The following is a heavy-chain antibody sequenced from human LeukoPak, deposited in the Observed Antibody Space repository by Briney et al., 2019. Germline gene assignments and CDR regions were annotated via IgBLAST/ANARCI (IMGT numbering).Heavy chain of an antibody. V-gene: IGHV3-30*02. CDR3: AKIGGNCSGGSCYLIWYFDL. J-gene: IGHJ2*01. CDR1: GFTFSSYG. Sequence: GGSLRLSCAASGFTFSSYGMHWVRQAPGKGLEWVAFIRYDGSNKYYADSVKGRFTISRDNSKNTLYLQMNSLRAEDTAVYYCAKIGGNCSGGSCYLIWYFDLWGRGTLVTVSS. CDR2: IRYDGSNK. D-gene: IGHD2-15*01.